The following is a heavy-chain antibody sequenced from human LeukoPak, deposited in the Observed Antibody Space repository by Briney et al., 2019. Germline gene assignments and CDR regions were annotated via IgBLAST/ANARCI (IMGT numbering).Heavy chain of an antibody. CDR3: ARAFALGGAMVTSYWFDP. CDR1: GGSISSYY. J-gene: IGHJ5*02. Sequence: PETLSLTCTVSGGSISSYYWSWIRQPPGKGLEWIGYIYYSGSTNYNPSLKSRVTISVDTSKNQFSLKLSSVTAADTAVYYCARAFALGGAMVTSYWFDPWGQGTLVTVSS. CDR2: IYYSGST. D-gene: IGHD5-18*01. V-gene: IGHV4-59*01.